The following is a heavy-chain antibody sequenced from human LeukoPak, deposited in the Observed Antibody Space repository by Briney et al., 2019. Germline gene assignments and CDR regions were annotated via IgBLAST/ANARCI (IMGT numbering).Heavy chain of an antibody. Sequence: PGGSLRLSCAASGFTLTSYAMTWVRQAPGKGLEWVSGISGSGGSTYYTDSVKGRFSISRDNSKNTLYLQMNNLRVEDTAVYYCANDPGAAAAPWGQGTLVTVSS. CDR1: GFTLTSYA. V-gene: IGHV3-23*01. D-gene: IGHD6-13*01. J-gene: IGHJ5*02. CDR3: ANDPGAAAAP. CDR2: ISGSGGST.